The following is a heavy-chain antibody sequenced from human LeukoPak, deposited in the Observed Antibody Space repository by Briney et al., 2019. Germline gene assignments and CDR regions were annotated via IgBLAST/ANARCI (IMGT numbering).Heavy chain of an antibody. CDR2: ASVYNDYT. J-gene: IGHJ4*02. D-gene: IGHD1-26*01. CDR3: ARDGVGARHFDY. CDR1: GYTLTDYG. V-gene: IGHV1-18*01. Sequence: WASVKVSCKASGYTLTDYGISWVRQAPGQGLEWMGWASVYNDYTFYAQKFQGRITMTKVMTTDTSTTTAYMELRSLRSDDTAVYYCARDGVGARHFDYWGRGTLVTVSS.